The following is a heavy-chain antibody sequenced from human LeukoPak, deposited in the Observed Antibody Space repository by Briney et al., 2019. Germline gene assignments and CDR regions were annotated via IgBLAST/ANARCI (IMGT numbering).Heavy chain of an antibody. CDR3: ARWSPQSYGKYYLDS. V-gene: IGHV3-7*01. Sequence: GGSLRLSCAASGFTFSSYWMSWVRQAPGKGLEWVANIKQDGSEKYYVDSVKGRFTISRDNAKNSLYLQMNSLSAEDTAVYYCARWSPQSYGKYYLDSWGQGTLVTVSS. CDR2: IKQDGSEK. CDR1: GFTFSSYW. J-gene: IGHJ4*02. D-gene: IGHD1-26*01.